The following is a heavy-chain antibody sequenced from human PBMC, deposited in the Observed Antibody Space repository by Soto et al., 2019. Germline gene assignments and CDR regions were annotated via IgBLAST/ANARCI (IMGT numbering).Heavy chain of an antibody. CDR3: VRDLDGSGSYYTDY. CDR2: INPNTGGT. CDR1: GYTLTGYY. Sequence: QVQLVQSGAEVKKPGASVKVSCKASGYTLTGYYMHWVRQGPGQGLEWMGWINPNTGGTNYAQRLQGRVTMTTDTSTSTAYMELRSLRSDDTAVYYCVRDLDGSGSYYTDYWGQGTLVTVSS. J-gene: IGHJ4*02. D-gene: IGHD3-10*01. V-gene: IGHV1-2*02.